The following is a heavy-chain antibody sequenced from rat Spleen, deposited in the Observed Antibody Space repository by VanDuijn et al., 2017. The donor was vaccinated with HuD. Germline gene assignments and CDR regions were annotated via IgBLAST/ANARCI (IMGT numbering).Heavy chain of an antibody. CDR2: INSAGST. CDR3: ARSTYNNYFDY. Sequence: EVQLQESGPGLVKPSQSLSLTCSVTAYSITSSYRWNWIRKFPGSKLEWMGYINSAGSTIYNPSLKSRISITRDTSKNQFFLQLNSVTTEDTATYYCARSTYNNYFDYWGQGVMVTVSS. D-gene: IGHD1-10*01. J-gene: IGHJ2*01. V-gene: IGHV3-3*01. CDR1: AYSITSSYR.